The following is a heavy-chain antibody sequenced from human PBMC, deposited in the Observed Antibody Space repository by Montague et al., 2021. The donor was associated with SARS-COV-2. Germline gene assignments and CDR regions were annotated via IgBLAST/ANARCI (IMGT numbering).Heavy chain of an antibody. CDR3: AIGYDFRDYYYGPDV. D-gene: IGHD3-22*01. J-gene: IGHJ6*02. CDR2: MWYDQSNK. V-gene: IGHV3-33*01. CDR1: GFTFQRYG. Sequence: SLRLSCAVSGFTFQRYGIHWVRQAPGKGLEWVALMWYDQSNKYYADSVRGRFTIYRDDLKNTLHLQMDSLRVEDTAIYYCAIGYDFRDYYYGPDVWDQGTTVTVSS.